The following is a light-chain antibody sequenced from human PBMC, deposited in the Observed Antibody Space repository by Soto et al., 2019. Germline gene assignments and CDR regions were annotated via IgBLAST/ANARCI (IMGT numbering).Light chain of an antibody. V-gene: IGKV4-1*01. J-gene: IGKJ1*01. CDR2: WAS. CDR3: KQDDKGPPRA. Sequence: VVGRSGGYLGGYQGVRATVNCKTSQSIFGRSNNKNYLVWYQQKAGQPPKVLIYWASTRESGVHERFGGSGCGTEFTVTVFSLQSDDFAVYYCKQDDKGPPRAVGQGTKVDIK. CDR1: QSIFGRSNNKNY.